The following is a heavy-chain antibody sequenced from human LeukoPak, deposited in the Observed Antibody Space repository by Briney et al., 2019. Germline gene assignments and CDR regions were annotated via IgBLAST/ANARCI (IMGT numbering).Heavy chain of an antibody. D-gene: IGHD6-13*01. J-gene: IGHJ4*02. V-gene: IGHV3-11*04. Sequence: GGSLRLSCAASGFTFSDYYMSWIRQAPGKGLEWVSYISSSGRTIYYADSVKGRFTISRDHAKNSLYLQMNSLRAEDTAVYYCAREDSSSLYSTRLDYWGQGTLVTVSS. CDR2: ISSSGRTI. CDR3: AREDSSSLYSTRLDY. CDR1: GFTFSDYY.